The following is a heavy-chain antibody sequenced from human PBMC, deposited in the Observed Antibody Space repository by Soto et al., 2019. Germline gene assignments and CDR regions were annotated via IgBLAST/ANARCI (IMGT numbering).Heavy chain of an antibody. V-gene: IGHV1-2*04. D-gene: IGHD4-17*01. J-gene: IGHJ4*02. CDR3: VRGALYGDYRHDY. CDR1: GYTFTGYY. Sequence: GASVKVSCKASGYTFTGYYMHWVRQAPGQGLEWMGWINPNSGGTNYAQKFQGWVTMTRDTSISTAYMELSRLRSDDTAVYYCVRGALYGDYRHDYWGQGTLVTVSS. CDR2: INPNSGGT.